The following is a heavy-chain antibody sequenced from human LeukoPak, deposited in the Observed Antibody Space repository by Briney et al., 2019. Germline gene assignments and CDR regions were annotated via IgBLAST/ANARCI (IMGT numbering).Heavy chain of an antibody. D-gene: IGHD6-19*01. CDR1: GYTFTGYY. CDR2: INPNSGGT. V-gene: IGHV1-2*02. Sequence: GASVKVSCKASGYTFTGYYMHWVRQAPGQGLEWMGWINPNSGGTNYAQKFQGRVTMTRDTSISTAYMELSRLRSDDTAVYYCARAIRVAGTGNWFDPWGQGTLVTVSS. J-gene: IGHJ5*02. CDR3: ARAIRVAGTGNWFDP.